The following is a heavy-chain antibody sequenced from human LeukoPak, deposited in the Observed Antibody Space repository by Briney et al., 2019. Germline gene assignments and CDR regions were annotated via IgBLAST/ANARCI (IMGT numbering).Heavy chain of an antibody. CDR1: GFTFSSYA. CDR2: ISYDGSNK. D-gene: IGHD2-15*01. J-gene: IGHJ4*02. V-gene: IGHV3-30-3*01. Sequence: GGSLRLSCAASGFTFSSYAMHWVRQAPGKGLEWVAVISYDGSNKYYADSVKGRFTISRDNSKNTLYLQMNSLRDEDTAVYYCARARASGRSGFDYWGQGTLVTVSS. CDR3: ARARASGRSGFDY.